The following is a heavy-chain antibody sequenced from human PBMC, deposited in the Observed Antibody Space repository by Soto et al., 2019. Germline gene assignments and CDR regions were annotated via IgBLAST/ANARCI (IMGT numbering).Heavy chain of an antibody. CDR2: VAENGYI. CDR3: ARNHYDGYDFDC. V-gene: IGHV4-4*02. J-gene: IGHJ4*02. CDR1: NDSLSSSRW. Sequence: QVQLQESGPGLVRPSETLYISYSVSNDSLSSSRWWSWVRQSPGKGLEWIGEVAENGYIHCIPSLKSRLTISLDWSRNRFSLRLTSVTSADTALYYCARNHYDGYDFDCWGQGALVTVSS. D-gene: IGHD5-12*01.